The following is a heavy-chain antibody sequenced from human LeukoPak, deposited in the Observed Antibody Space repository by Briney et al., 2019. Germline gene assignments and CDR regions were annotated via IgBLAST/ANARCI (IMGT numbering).Heavy chain of an antibody. Sequence: GGSLRLSCAASGFTVPSNYMSWVRQAPGKGLEWVSLIYNDGSRTYYADSVRGRFTISRDTSEGTVYLQMDSLRPEDTAVYYCATDGYHYFDYWGQGTLVTVSS. V-gene: IGHV3-53*01. D-gene: IGHD5-12*01. CDR2: IYNDGSRT. J-gene: IGHJ4*02. CDR1: GFTVPSNY. CDR3: ATDGYHYFDY.